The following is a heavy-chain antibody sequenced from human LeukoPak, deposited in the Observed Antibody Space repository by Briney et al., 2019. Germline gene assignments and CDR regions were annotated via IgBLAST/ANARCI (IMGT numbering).Heavy chain of an antibody. CDR1: GGSISSSSYY. CDR2: IYYSGST. D-gene: IGHD3-3*01. J-gene: IGHJ6*03. CDR3: ARTLVWRLNPYYYYYYYMDV. V-gene: IGHV4-39*01. Sequence: SETLSLTCTVSGGSISSSSYYWGWIRQPPGKGLEWIGSIYYSGSTYYNPSLKSRVTISVDTSKHQFSLNLSSVTAADTAVYYCARTLVWRLNPYYYYYYYMDVWGKGTTVTVSS.